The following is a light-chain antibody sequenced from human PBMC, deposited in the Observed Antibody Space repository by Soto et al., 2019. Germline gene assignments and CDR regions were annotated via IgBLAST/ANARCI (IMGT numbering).Light chain of an antibody. Sequence: EVVLTQSPGTLSLSPGERVTLSCRASESITSNYLVWYQQKPGQAPRLLIYGVFSRATGISDRFSGSGSGTDFTLTISRLEPEDFAVYYCHQYGISPRTFGPGTKVEIK. CDR1: ESITSNY. V-gene: IGKV3-20*01. J-gene: IGKJ1*01. CDR2: GVF. CDR3: HQYGISPRT.